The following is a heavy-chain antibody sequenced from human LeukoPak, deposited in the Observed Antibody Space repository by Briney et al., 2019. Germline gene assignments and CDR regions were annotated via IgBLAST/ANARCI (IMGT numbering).Heavy chain of an antibody. J-gene: IGHJ6*03. D-gene: IGHD1-26*01. Sequence: GGCLRLSCAASGFTFSNYWMHWVRQAPGKGLVWDSRINSDGSSTSYADSVKGRFTISRDNAKNTLYLQMNSLRAEDTAVYYCARVSSGSYFGYYYYYMDVWGKGTTVTVSS. CDR3: ARVSSGSYFGYYYYYMDV. CDR2: INSDGSST. CDR1: GFTFSNYW. V-gene: IGHV3-74*01.